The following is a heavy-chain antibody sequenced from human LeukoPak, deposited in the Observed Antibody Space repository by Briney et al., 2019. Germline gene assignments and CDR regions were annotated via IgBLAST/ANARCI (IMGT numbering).Heavy chain of an antibody. Sequence: GRSLRLSCAASGFTFSSYSMNRVRQAPGKGLEWVSSISSSSSYIYYADSVKGRFTISRDNAKNSLYLQMNSLRAEDTAVYYCARDPLYYYDSSGYSADWGQGTLVTVSS. D-gene: IGHD3-22*01. V-gene: IGHV3-21*01. CDR3: ARDPLYYYDSSGYSAD. CDR2: ISSSSSYI. J-gene: IGHJ1*01. CDR1: GFTFSSYS.